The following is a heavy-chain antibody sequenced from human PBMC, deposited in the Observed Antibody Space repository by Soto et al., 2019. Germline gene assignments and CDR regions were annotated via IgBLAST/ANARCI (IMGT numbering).Heavy chain of an antibody. D-gene: IGHD3-3*01. CDR2: IYYSGST. J-gene: IGHJ6*03. CDR3: ARAETYYDFWSGYSGAYYYYYMDV. Sequence: PSETLSLTCTVSGGSISSYYWSWIRQPPGKGLEWIGYIYYSGSTNYNPSLKSRVTISVDTSKNQFSLKLSSVTAADTAVYYCARAETYYDFWSGYSGAYYYYYMDVWGKGTTVTVSS. CDR1: GGSISSYY. V-gene: IGHV4-59*01.